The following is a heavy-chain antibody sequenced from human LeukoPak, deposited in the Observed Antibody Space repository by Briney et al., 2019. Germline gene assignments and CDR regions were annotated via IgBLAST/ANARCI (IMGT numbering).Heavy chain of an antibody. J-gene: IGHJ5*02. D-gene: IGHD4-23*01. V-gene: IGHV1-69*04. CDR3: ARGVDGGNSDWFDP. Sequence: WASLKVSCKASGGTFSSYAISWVRQAPGQGLEWMGKIIPILGIANYAQKFQGRVTITADKSTSTAYMELSSLRSEDTAVYYCARGVDGGNSDWFDPWGQGTLVTVSS. CDR1: GGTFSSYA. CDR2: IIPILGIA.